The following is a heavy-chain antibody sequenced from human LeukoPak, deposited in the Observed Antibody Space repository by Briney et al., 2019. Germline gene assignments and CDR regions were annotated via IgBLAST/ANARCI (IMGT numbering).Heavy chain of an antibody. D-gene: IGHD4-23*01. CDR2: ISSSGSTI. Sequence: GGSLRLSCAASGFTFSNYSMNSVRQAPGKGLEWVSYISSSGSTIYYADSVKGRFTISRDNAKNSLYLQMDSLRAEDTAVYYCARDYGGSSPFDYWGQGTLVTVSS. V-gene: IGHV3-48*04. CDR3: ARDYGGSSPFDY. J-gene: IGHJ4*02. CDR1: GFTFSNYS.